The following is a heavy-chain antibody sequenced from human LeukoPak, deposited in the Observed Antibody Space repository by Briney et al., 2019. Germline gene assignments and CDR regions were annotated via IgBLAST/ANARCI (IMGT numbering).Heavy chain of an antibody. CDR3: ARARNDYGDYGNWFDP. D-gene: IGHD4-17*01. CDR2: ISAYNGNT. Sequence: ASVKVSCKASGYTFTSYHMHWVRQAPGQGLEWMGWISAYNGNTNYAQKLQGRVTMTTDTSTSTAYMELRSLRSDDTAVYYCARARNDYGDYGNWFDPWGQGTLVTVSS. V-gene: IGHV1-18*04. J-gene: IGHJ5*02. CDR1: GYTFTSYH.